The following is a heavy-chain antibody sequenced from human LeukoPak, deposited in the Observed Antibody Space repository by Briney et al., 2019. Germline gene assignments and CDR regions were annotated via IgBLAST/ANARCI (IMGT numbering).Heavy chain of an antibody. V-gene: IGHV1-8*01. CDR2: MNPNTGDT. CDR1: GYTFTIYD. Sequence: ASVKVSCKASGYTFTIYDINWVRQAPGQGLEWMGWMNPNTGDTGYAQKFQGRVTMTRNTSISTAYMELSSLRTGDTAVYYCARLGLEWFHFYYMDVWGKGTTVIVSS. CDR3: ARLGLEWFHFYYMDV. J-gene: IGHJ6*03. D-gene: IGHD3-3*01.